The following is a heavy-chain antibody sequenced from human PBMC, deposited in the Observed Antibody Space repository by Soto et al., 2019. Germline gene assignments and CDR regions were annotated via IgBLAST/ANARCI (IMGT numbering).Heavy chain of an antibody. CDR2: ISSSSSTI. CDR3: ARDSGYDFWSGYLYYFDY. CDR1: GFTFSSYS. D-gene: IGHD3-3*01. V-gene: IGHV3-48*01. Sequence: EVQLVESGGGLVQPGGSLRLSCAASGFTFSSYSMNWVRQAPGKGLEWVSYISSSSSTIYYADSVKGRFTISRDNAKNSLYPQMNSLRAEDTAVYYCARDSGYDFWSGYLYYFDYWGQGTLVTVSS. J-gene: IGHJ4*02.